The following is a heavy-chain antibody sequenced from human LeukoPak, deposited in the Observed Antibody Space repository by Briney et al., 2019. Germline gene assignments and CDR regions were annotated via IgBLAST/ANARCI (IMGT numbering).Heavy chain of an antibody. D-gene: IGHD1-1*01. CDR3: AREIIRNDEGAFDI. CDR1: GLTFSCLL. Sequence: GGSLRLSCATSGLTFSCLLMSWGRQAPGKGLEWVANINQDESERYVDSVKGRFTISRDNAKNSLYLQMNSMRAEDTAVYYCAREIIRNDEGAFDIWGQGTVVTVS. J-gene: IGHJ3*02. CDR2: INQDESER. V-gene: IGHV3-7*01.